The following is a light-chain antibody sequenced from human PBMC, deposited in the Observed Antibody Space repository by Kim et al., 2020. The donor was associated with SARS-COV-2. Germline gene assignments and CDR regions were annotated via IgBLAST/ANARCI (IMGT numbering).Light chain of an antibody. CDR3: QSYDSSPHVV. CDR2: GNS. V-gene: IGLV1-40*01. Sequence: GQRVTISCTGSSSNIGAGYDVHWYQQLPGTAPKLLIYGNSNRPSGVPDRFSGSKSGTSASLAITGLQAEDEADYYCQSYDSSPHVVFGGGTKVTVL. CDR1: SSNIGAGYD. J-gene: IGLJ2*01.